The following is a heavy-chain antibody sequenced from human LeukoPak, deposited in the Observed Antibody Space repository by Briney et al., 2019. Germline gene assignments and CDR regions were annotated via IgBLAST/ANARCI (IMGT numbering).Heavy chain of an antibody. V-gene: IGHV5-51*01. J-gene: IGHJ6*03. CDR1: GYSFTNYW. D-gene: IGHD2-2*01. CDR3: ARRHGYCSSTSCYLDV. CDR2: THPSDSDT. Sequence: GESLKISCKGSGYSFTNYWIGWVRQMPGKGLEWMGITHPSDSDTRYSPSFQGQVTISADKSISTAYLQWSSLKASDTAMYYCARRHGYCSSTSCYLDVWGKGTTVTVSS.